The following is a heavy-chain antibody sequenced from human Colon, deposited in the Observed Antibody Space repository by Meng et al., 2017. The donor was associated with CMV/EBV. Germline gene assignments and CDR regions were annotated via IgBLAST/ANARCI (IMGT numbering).Heavy chain of an antibody. Sequence: SGFTFSNHWMHWVRQGPGKGLVWVSRISSDGSDRSFADSVRGRFTISRDNPKNTLYLQMNSLRVEDTAVYYCARGFSASFSNHYALDVWGQGTTVTVSS. D-gene: IGHD3-10*01. CDR1: GFTFSNHW. CDR3: ARGFSASFSNHYALDV. J-gene: IGHJ6*02. CDR2: ISSDGSDR. V-gene: IGHV3-74*01.